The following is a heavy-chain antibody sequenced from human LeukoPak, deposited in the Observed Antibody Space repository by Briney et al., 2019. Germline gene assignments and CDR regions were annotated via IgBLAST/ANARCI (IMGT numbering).Heavy chain of an antibody. Sequence: GGSLRLSCAASGFTFSSFWMSWVRQAPGKGLEWVANIKQEGSEKYYVGSVKGRFTISRDNAKNSLYLQMNSLRAEDTAVYYCASSYGSGSFDYWGQGTLVTVSS. CDR2: IKQEGSEK. CDR3: ASSYGSGSFDY. D-gene: IGHD3-10*01. J-gene: IGHJ4*02. CDR1: GFTFSSFW. V-gene: IGHV3-7*01.